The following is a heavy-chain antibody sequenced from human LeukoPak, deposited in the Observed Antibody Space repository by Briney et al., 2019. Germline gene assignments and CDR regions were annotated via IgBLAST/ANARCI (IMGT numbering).Heavy chain of an antibody. D-gene: IGHD6-19*01. Sequence: ASVKVSCKASGYTFNRNAINWVRQAPGQGLEWMGWINTKTGTPTYAQGFTGRFVFSLDTSVSTAYLQISSLKAEDTAVYYCARNFAAGTIYWGQGTLVTVSS. CDR3: ARNFAAGTIY. CDR1: GYTFNRNA. J-gene: IGHJ4*02. CDR2: INTKTGTP. V-gene: IGHV7-4-1*02.